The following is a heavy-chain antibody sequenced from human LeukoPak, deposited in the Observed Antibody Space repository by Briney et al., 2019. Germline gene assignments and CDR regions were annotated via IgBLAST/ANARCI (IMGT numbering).Heavy chain of an antibody. CDR3: ARALPGVVPAATWFDP. D-gene: IGHD2-2*01. Sequence: PSETLSLTCTVSGGSISSYYWSWIRQPPGKGLEWIGYIYYSGSTNYNPSLKSRVTISVDTSKNQFSLKLSSVTAADTAVYYCARALPGVVPAATWFDPWGQGTLVTVSS. V-gene: IGHV4-59*01. CDR1: GGSISSYY. CDR2: IYYSGST. J-gene: IGHJ5*02.